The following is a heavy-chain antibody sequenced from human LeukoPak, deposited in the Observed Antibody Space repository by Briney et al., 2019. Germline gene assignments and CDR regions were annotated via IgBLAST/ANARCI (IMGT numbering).Heavy chain of an antibody. Sequence: EASVKVSRKASGGTFSSYAISWVRQAPGQGLEWMGRIIPIFGTANYAQKFQGRVTITTDESTSTAYMELSSLRSEDTAVYYCARDADSSGYYYSNYFDYWGQGTLVTVSS. D-gene: IGHD3-22*01. J-gene: IGHJ4*02. CDR2: IIPIFGTA. CDR3: ARDADSSGYYYSNYFDY. V-gene: IGHV1-69*05. CDR1: GGTFSSYA.